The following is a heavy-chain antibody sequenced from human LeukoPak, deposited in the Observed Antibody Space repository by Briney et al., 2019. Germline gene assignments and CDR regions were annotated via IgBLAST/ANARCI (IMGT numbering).Heavy chain of an antibody. V-gene: IGHV4-34*01. CDR3: ARGKLGGSSGRTKNYYYYGMDV. Sequence: SETLSLTCAVYGGSFSGYYWSWIRQPLGKGLEWIGEINHSGSTNYNPSLKSRVTISVDTSKNQFSLKLSSVTAADTAVYYCARGKLGGSSGRTKNYYYYGMDVWGKGTTVTVSS. CDR2: INHSGST. J-gene: IGHJ6*04. CDR1: GGSFSGYY. D-gene: IGHD6-19*01.